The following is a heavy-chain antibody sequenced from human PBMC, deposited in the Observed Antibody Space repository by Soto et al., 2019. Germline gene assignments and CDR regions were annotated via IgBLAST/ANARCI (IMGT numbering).Heavy chain of an antibody. Sequence: GGSLRLSCAASGFTFSSYGMHWVRQAPGKGLEWVAVISYDGSNKYYADSVKGRFTISRDNSKNTLYLQMNSLRAEDTAVYYCAKCGSSSWYDFDYWGQGTLVTVSS. J-gene: IGHJ4*02. D-gene: IGHD6-13*01. CDR2: ISYDGSNK. CDR1: GFTFSSYG. V-gene: IGHV3-30*18. CDR3: AKCGSSSWYDFDY.